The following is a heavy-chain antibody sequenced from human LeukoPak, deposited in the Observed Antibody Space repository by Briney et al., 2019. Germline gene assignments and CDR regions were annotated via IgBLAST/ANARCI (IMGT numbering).Heavy chain of an antibody. V-gene: IGHV5-51*01. J-gene: IGHJ4*02. CDR2: VYPGDSDT. CDR3: ARRRDLYSGSYYPFDY. D-gene: IGHD1-26*01. CDR1: GYSFTSYW. Sequence: GESLKISCKGSGYSFTSYWIGWMRQMPGKGLDWMGIVYPGDSDTRYSPSFQGQVTISADKSISTAYLQWSSLKASDTAMYYCARRRDLYSGSYYPFDYWGQGTLVTVSS.